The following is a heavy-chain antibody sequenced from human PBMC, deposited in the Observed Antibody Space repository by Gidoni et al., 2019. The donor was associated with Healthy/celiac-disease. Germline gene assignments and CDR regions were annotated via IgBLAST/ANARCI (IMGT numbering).Heavy chain of an antibody. J-gene: IGHJ4*02. D-gene: IGHD1-26*01. CDR1: GVSFSSYG. CDR2: ISYDGSKR. Sequence: QVQLVESGGGVVQPRRSLRLPCPASGVSFSSYGMHWVRQAPGKGLERVAVISYDGSKRDYADSVTGRFTVSRDKSKNTLYLQRNSLRAEDTAVYYCAKEGGCYRFDYWGQGTLVTVSS. CDR3: AKEGGCYRFDY. V-gene: IGHV3-30*18.